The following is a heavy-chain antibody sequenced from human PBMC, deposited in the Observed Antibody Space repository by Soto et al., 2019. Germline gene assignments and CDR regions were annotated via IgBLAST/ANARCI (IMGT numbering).Heavy chain of an antibody. CDR2: IFHTGGT. J-gene: IGHJ4*02. CDR3: ARGTFSYGPNLHYFDF. Sequence: QLQLQESGAGLVKPSQTLSLTCTVSGGSISRGGHSWSWIRQPPGKGLEWIGFIFHTGGTYYTPSLQSRVSVSLDLSRNQFSLKLYSVTAADTAIYYCARGTFSYGPNLHYFDFWGQGSLVRVSS. V-gene: IGHV4-30-2*01. CDR1: GGSISRGGHS. D-gene: IGHD5-18*01.